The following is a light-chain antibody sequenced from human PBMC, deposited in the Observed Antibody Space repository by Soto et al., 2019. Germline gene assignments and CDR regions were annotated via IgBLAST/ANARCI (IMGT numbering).Light chain of an antibody. J-gene: IGLJ1*01. CDR3: SSYTSSSALV. CDR2: EVS. V-gene: IGLV2-14*01. Sequence: ALTQPASLSGSPGQSITISCTGTSSDVGGYNYVSWYQQHPGKAPKLMIYEVSNRPSGVSNRFSGSKSGNTASLTISGLQAEDEADYYCSSYTSSSALVFGTGTKVTVL. CDR1: SSDVGGYNY.